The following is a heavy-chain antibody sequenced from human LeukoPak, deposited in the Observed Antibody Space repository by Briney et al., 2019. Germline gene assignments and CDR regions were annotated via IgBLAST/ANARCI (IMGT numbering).Heavy chain of an antibody. V-gene: IGHV4-39*01. J-gene: IGHJ6*03. CDR3: ARPGYCSSTSCRVYYYYMDV. Sequence: PSETLSLTCTVSGGSISSSSYYWGWIRQPPGKGLEWIGSIYYSGSTYYNPSLKSRVTISVDTSKNQFSLKLSSVTAADTAVYYCARPGYCSSTSCRVYYYYMDVWGQGTTVTVSS. CDR1: GGSISSSSYY. D-gene: IGHD2-2*01. CDR2: IYYSGST.